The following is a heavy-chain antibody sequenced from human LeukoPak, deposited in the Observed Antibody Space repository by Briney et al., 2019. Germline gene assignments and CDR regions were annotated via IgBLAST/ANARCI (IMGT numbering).Heavy chain of an antibody. CDR3: ARQVYSSSWSYYFDY. CDR2: IHYSEST. V-gene: IGHV4-59*01. CDR1: GGSISSYY. J-gene: IGHJ4*02. D-gene: IGHD6-13*01. Sequence: SETLSLTCAVSGGSISSYYWSWIRQPPGRGLEWIGSIHYSESTSYNSSLKSRVTISVGTSKNQFSLKLNSVTPADTAVYYCARQVYSSSWSYYFDYWGQGILVTVSS.